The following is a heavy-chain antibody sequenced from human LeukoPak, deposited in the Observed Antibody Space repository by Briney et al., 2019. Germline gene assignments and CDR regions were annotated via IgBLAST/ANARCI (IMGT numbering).Heavy chain of an antibody. J-gene: IGHJ5*02. Sequence: GASVKVSCKASGHTFTSYDIHWVRQATGQGLEWMGWMNPNSGNTGYAQKFQGRVTITRNTSISTAYMELSSLRSEDTAVYYCARRSPYRVRGPLGIWFDPWGQGTLVTVSS. CDR1: GHTFTSYD. D-gene: IGHD3-10*01. CDR3: ARRSPYRVRGPLGIWFDP. CDR2: MNPNSGNT. V-gene: IGHV1-8*01.